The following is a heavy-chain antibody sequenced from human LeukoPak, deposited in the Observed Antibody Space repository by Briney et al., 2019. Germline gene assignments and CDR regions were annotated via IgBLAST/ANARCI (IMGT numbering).Heavy chain of an antibody. Sequence: SETLSLTCTVSGGAISSSKYYWGWIRQPPGTGLEWIGTIFNNGNTHYNPSLKSRVTISVDTSKNQFSLKLSSVTAADTAVYYCASRVRGASNYFDYWGQGTLVTVSS. CDR2: IFNNGNT. V-gene: IGHV4-39*07. CDR3: ASRVRGASNYFDY. J-gene: IGHJ4*02. D-gene: IGHD3-10*01. CDR1: GGAISSSKYY.